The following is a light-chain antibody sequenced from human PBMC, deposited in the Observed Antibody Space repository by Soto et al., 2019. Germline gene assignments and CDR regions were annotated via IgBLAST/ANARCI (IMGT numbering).Light chain of an antibody. CDR1: LSVGSD. V-gene: IGKV3-15*01. Sequence: EIVMTQSPATLSLSPGERATLSCRASLSVGSDLVWYRQKPGQAPRLLIYRAFTRATGIPARFSGSGFGTDFTLTISSLQSEDFAVYHCQQYNNWPLTFGGGTKVEIK. CDR2: RAF. CDR3: QQYNNWPLT. J-gene: IGKJ4*01.